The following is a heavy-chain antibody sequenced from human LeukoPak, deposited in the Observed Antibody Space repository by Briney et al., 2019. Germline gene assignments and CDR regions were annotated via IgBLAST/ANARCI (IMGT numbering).Heavy chain of an antibody. CDR3: TTLDFDF. Sequence: SGGSLRLSCAASGFTFSGSDMHWVRQASGKGLEWVGRIRSKANSYATAYAASVKGRFIISRDDSKNTAYLQMNSLKTEDTALYYCTTLDFDFWGQGTLVTVSS. CDR2: IRSKANSYAT. V-gene: IGHV3-73*01. CDR1: GFTFSGSD. J-gene: IGHJ4*02.